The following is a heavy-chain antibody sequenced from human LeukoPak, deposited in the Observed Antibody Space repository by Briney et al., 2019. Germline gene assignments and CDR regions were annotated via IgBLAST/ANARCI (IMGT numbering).Heavy chain of an antibody. V-gene: IGHV1-18*01. CDR2: ISAYNGNT. J-gene: IGHJ4*02. Sequence: ASVKVSCKASGYTFTSYGISWVRQAPGQGLEWVGWISAYNGNTNYAQKLQGRVTMTTDTSTSTAYMELRSLRSDDTAVYYCASLGARLSPYYFDYWGQGTLVTVSS. CDR1: GYTFTSYG. CDR3: ASLGARLSPYYFDY. D-gene: IGHD6-6*01.